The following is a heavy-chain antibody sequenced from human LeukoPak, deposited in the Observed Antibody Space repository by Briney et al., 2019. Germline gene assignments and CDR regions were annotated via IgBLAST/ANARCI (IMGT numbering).Heavy chain of an antibody. V-gene: IGHV4-61*08. Sequence: SETLSLTCTVSGDSVRNDDYYWNWLRQPPGKGLEWIVYIYSSGNTNDDPSLRSRVTISLDTSKNQFALKLTSVTAADTAVYYCAGGPRQYYYSGSYHYWGQGTLVTVSS. CDR3: AGGPRQYYYSGSYHY. CDR2: IYSSGNT. D-gene: IGHD3-10*01. CDR1: GDSVRNDDYY. J-gene: IGHJ4*02.